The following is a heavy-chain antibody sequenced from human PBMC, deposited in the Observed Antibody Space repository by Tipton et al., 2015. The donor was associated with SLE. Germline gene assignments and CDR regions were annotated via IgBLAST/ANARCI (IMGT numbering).Heavy chain of an antibody. CDR2: IYYSGPP. D-gene: IGHD1-26*01. CDR3: AREAPLVGASPTWFDP. CDR1: GGSISEYY. Sequence: TLSLTCTVSGGSISEYYWSWIRQSPGKGLEWFGYIYYSGPPNYNPSLTSRIAISVDTSKNEFSLKLRSVTAADTAVYYCAREAPLVGASPTWFDPWGQGTLVTVSS. V-gene: IGHV4-59*01. J-gene: IGHJ5*02.